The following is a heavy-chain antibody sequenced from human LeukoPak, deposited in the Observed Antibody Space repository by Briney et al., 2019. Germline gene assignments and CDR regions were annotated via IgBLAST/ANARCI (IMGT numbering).Heavy chain of an antibody. CDR2: ISYDGSNK. CDR1: GFTFSSYG. J-gene: IGHJ6*02. D-gene: IGHD3-3*01. CDR3: AKDQKAYDFWSGPIYYYYGMDV. Sequence: PARSLSLSCASSGFTFSSYGMHFVRQPPIKKLEWVAVISYDGSNKYYADSVKGRFTISRDNSKNTLYLQMNSLRAEDTAVYYCAKDQKAYDFWSGPIYYYYGMDVWGQGTTVTVSS. V-gene: IGHV3-30*18.